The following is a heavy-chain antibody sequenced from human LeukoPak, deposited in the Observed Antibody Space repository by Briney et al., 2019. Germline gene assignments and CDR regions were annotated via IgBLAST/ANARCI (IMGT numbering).Heavy chain of an antibody. J-gene: IGHJ4*02. Sequence: KPSETLSLTCTVSGGSISSASYYWSWIRQPAGKGLEWIGRIYTSGSTNYNPSLKSRVIISVDTSKNQFSLKLNSVTAADTAMYYCAKSNGYGLIDYWGQGTLVTVSS. V-gene: IGHV4-61*02. D-gene: IGHD5-12*01. CDR3: AKSNGYGLIDY. CDR1: GGSISSASYY. CDR2: IYTSGST.